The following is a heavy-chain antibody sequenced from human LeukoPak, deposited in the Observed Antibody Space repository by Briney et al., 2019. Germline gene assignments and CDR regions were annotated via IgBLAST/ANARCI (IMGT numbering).Heavy chain of an antibody. CDR1: GFTFSNHA. V-gene: IGHV3-23*01. D-gene: IGHD1-26*01. CDR2: ISGSGGST. J-gene: IGHJ4*02. CDR3: AKDHSGSYSTFDY. Sequence: GGSLRLSCAASGFTFSNHAMSWVRQAPGKGLEWVSRISGSGGSTYYADSVKGRFTISRDNSKNTLYLQMNSLRAEDTAAYHCAKDHSGSYSTFDYWGQGILVTVSS.